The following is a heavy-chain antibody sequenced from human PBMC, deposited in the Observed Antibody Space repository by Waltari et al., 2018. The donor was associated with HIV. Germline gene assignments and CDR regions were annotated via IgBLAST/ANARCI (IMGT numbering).Heavy chain of an antibody. CDR2: INPNSGGT. D-gene: IGHD1-7*01. V-gene: IGHV1-2*02. Sequence: QVQLVQSGAEVKKPGASVKVSCKASGYTFTGNYMHWVRQAPGQGLEWMGCINPNSGGTNYAQKFQGRVTMTRDTSISTAYMELSRLRSDDTAVYYCARDRARTTDYYYYGMDVWGQGTTVTVSS. CDR3: ARDRARTTDYYYYGMDV. J-gene: IGHJ6*02. CDR1: GYTFTGNY.